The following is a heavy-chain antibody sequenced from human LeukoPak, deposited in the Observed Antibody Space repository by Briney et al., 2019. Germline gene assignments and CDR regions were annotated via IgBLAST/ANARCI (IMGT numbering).Heavy chain of an antibody. V-gene: IGHV3-23*01. CDR3: AKDRVDIVATIPSGFDY. Sequence: GGSLRLSCAAPGFTFSSYAMSWVRQAPGKGLERVSAISGSGGSTYYADSVKGRFTISRDNSKNTLYLQMNSLRAEDAAVYYCAKDRVDIVATIPSGFDYWGQGTLVTVSS. D-gene: IGHD5-12*01. CDR1: GFTFSSYA. CDR2: ISGSGGST. J-gene: IGHJ4*02.